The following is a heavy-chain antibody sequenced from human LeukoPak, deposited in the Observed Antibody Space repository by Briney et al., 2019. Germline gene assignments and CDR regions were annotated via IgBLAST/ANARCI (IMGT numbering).Heavy chain of an antibody. CDR1: GYRFTNYA. D-gene: IGHD2-2*01. V-gene: IGHV1-69*13. Sequence: GASVKVSCKASGYRFTNYAMNWVRQAPGQGLEWMGGIIPIFGTANYAQKFQGRVTITADESTSTAYMELSSLRSEDTAVYYCAREGYCSSTSCPGWFDPWGQGTLVTVSS. J-gene: IGHJ5*02. CDR3: AREGYCSSTSCPGWFDP. CDR2: IIPIFGTA.